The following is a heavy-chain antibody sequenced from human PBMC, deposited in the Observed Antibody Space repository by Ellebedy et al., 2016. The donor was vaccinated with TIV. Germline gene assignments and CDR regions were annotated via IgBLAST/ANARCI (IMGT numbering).Heavy chain of an antibody. CDR3: ARTALTGTTVRWFAP. J-gene: IGHJ5*02. D-gene: IGHD1-7*01. CDR2: ISPGDSDT. V-gene: IGHV5-51*01. Sequence: PGGSLRLSCKGSGYSFTSYWIGWVRQVPGNGLEWMGIISPGDSDTRYSPSFQGQVTISADKSISTAYLQWSSLKASDTAMYYCARTALTGTTVRWFAPWGQGTLVTVSS. CDR1: GYSFTSYW.